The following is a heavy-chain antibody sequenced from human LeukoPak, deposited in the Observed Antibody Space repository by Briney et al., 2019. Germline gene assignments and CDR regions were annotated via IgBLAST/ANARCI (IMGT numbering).Heavy chain of an antibody. V-gene: IGHV3-33*01. CDR2: IWYDGGSK. Sequence: GRSLRLSCAASGFTFSSYGMHWVRQAPGKGLEWVAVIWYDGGSKYFADSVKGRFTISRDNSKNTLYLQMNGLRAEDTAVYYCARDGSESGMDVWGQGTTVTVSS. CDR3: ARDGSESGMDV. J-gene: IGHJ6*02. CDR1: GFTFSSYG. D-gene: IGHD5-12*01.